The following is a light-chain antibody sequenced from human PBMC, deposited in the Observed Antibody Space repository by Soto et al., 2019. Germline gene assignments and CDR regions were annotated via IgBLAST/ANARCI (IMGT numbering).Light chain of an antibody. CDR3: ETWDSNTRV. CDR1: SGHSSYI. J-gene: IGLJ3*02. V-gene: IGLV4-60*02. Sequence: QPVLTQSSSASASLGSSVKLTCTLSSGHSSYIIAWHQQQPGKAPRYLMKLEGSGSYNKGSGVPDRFSGSSSGADRYLTISNPLYEDEAEYYCETWDSNTRVFGRGTKLTVL. CDR2: LEGSGSY.